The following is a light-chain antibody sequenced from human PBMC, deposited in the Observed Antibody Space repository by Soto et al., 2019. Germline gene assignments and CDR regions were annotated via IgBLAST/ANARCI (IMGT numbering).Light chain of an antibody. CDR1: QSVSRY. Sequence: EVVLTQSPATLSLSPGERATLSCRASQSVSRYLAWYQQKPGQAPRLLIYDTSNRATGIPARFSGSGSGTDFTLTISSLEPEDFAVYYCQQRTNWRYTFGQGTKLEIK. V-gene: IGKV3-11*01. J-gene: IGKJ2*01. CDR3: QQRTNWRYT. CDR2: DTS.